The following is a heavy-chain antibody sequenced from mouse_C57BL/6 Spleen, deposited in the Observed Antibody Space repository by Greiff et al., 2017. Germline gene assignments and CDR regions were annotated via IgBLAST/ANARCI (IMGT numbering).Heavy chain of an antibody. CDR3: ARSQYDYDYVDY. Sequence: EVQLQQSGPELVKPGASVKISCKASGYTFTDYYMNWVKQSHGKSLEWIGDINPNNGGTSYNQKFKGKATLTVDKSSSTAYMELRSLTSEDSAVYYCARSQYDYDYVDYWGQGTTLTVAS. V-gene: IGHV1-26*01. CDR1: GYTFTDYY. CDR2: INPNNGGT. D-gene: IGHD2-4*01. J-gene: IGHJ2*01.